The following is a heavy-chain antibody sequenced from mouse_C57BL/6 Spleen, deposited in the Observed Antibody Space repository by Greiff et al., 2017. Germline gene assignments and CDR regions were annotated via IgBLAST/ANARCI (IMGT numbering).Heavy chain of an antibody. CDR3: SRGDGYYVAWFAY. CDR2: INPSNGGT. J-gene: IGHJ3*01. CDR1: GYTFTSYW. Sequence: QVQLQQPGTELVKPGASVKLSCKASGYTFTSYWMHWVKQRPGQGLEWIGNINPSNGGTSYNEKFKGKATLTVDKSSSTAYMQLSSLTSEDSAVYYCSRGDGYYVAWFAYWGQGTMVTVSA. D-gene: IGHD2-3*01. V-gene: IGHV1-53*01.